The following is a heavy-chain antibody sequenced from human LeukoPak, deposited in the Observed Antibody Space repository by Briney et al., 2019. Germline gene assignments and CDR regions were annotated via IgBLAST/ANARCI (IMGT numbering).Heavy chain of an antibody. Sequence: GGSLRLSCAASVFTFSNSWMQWVRQAPWKGLEWVASIKQDGSEKYYMDSVKGRFTISRDNAKNSLFLQMNSLRAEDTAVYHCTRGGNYCFDSWGQGSPVTVSS. J-gene: IGHJ4*02. CDR2: IKQDGSEK. D-gene: IGHD5-12*01. CDR3: TRGGNYCFDS. CDR1: VFTFSNSW. V-gene: IGHV3-7*01.